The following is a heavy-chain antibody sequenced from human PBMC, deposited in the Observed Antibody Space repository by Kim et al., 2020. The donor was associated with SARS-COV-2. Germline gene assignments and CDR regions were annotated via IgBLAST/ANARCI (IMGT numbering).Heavy chain of an antibody. D-gene: IGHD6-13*01. Sequence: ASVKVSCKASGYTFTSYAMHWVRQAPGQRLEWMGWINAGNGNTKYSQKFQGRVTITRDTSASTAYMELSSLRSEDTAVYYCARDLLAAAGTPLWGQGTLVTVSS. CDR3: ARDLLAAAGTPL. CDR2: INAGNGNT. J-gene: IGHJ4*02. CDR1: GYTFTSYA. V-gene: IGHV1-3*01.